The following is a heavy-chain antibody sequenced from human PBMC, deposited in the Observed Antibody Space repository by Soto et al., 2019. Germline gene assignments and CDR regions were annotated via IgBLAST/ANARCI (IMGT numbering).Heavy chain of an antibody. Sequence: ASETLSLTCTVSGGSISSGDYYWSWIRQPPGKGLEWIGYIYYSGSTYYNPSLKSRVTISVDTSKNQFSLKLSSVTAADTAVYYCARAKDYYDSSGYPFDYWGQGTLVTVSS. V-gene: IGHV4-30-4*01. CDR2: IYYSGST. CDR1: GGSISSGDYY. CDR3: ARAKDYYDSSGYPFDY. D-gene: IGHD3-22*01. J-gene: IGHJ4*02.